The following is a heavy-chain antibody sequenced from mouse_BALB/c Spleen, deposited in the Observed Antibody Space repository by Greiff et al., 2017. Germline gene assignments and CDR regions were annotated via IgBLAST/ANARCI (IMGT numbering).Heavy chain of an antibody. V-gene: IGHV1-54*01. J-gene: IGHJ4*01. D-gene: IGHD2-4*01. CDR3: ARWDYEGAMDY. CDR1: GYAFTNYL. Sequence: QVQLKQSGAELVRPGTSVKVSCKASGYAFTNYLIEWVKQRPGQGLEWIGVINPGSGGTNYNEKFKGKATLTADKSSSTAYMQLSSLTSDDSAVYFCARWDYEGAMDYWGQGTSVTVSS. CDR2: INPGSGGT.